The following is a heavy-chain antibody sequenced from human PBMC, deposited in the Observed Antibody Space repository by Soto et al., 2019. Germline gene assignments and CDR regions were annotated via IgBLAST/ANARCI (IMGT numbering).Heavy chain of an antibody. CDR1: GYTFTSYY. CDR2: INPSGGST. V-gene: IGHV1-46*04. D-gene: IGHD6-6*01. J-gene: IGHJ6*02. Sequence: QVQLVQSGAEVKKPGASVKVSCKASGYTFTSYYMHWVRQAPGQGLEWMGIINPSGGSTSYAQKLQGRVTMARDTSTSPVYMELSSLRSEDTAVYYCARDPRVEYSSSSGTYYYYGMDVWGQGTTVTVSS. CDR3: ARDPRVEYSSSSGTYYYYGMDV.